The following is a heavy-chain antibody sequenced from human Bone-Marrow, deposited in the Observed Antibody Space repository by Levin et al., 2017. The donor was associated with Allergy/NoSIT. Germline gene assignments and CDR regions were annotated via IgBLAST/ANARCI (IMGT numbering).Heavy chain of an antibody. CDR1: GFRFSSYG. D-gene: IGHD1-26*01. J-gene: IGHJ3*01. V-gene: IGHV3-33*01. CDR3: ARIPGSPTQWEVLSDAFDV. CDR2: IWHDGSNK. Sequence: AGGSLRLSCEASGFRFSSYGMHWVRQAPGKGLEWVAFIWHDGSNKYYADSVKGRFTISRDNSKSTLYLQMNSLRVEDTAVYYCARIPGSPTQWEVLSDAFDVWGQGTVVTVSS.